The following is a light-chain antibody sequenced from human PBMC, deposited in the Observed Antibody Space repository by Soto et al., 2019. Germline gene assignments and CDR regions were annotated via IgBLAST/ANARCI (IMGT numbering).Light chain of an antibody. CDR2: DIS. CDR3: QQNGALPPT. V-gene: IGKV3-20*01. J-gene: IGKJ1*01. CDR1: QSVISNF. Sequence: EVVLTQSPGTLSLSPGESATLSCRASQSVISNFLAWYQQKPAQAPRLLIYDISNRATGIPHRFSGSGSGTDFTLTISRLEPEEFAVYYCQQNGALPPTFGQGTKVEIK.